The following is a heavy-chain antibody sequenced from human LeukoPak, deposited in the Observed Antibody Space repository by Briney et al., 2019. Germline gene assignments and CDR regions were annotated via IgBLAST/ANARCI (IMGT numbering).Heavy chain of an antibody. CDR3: ARGPDYGGNSFNY. V-gene: IGHV1-69*04. D-gene: IGHD4-23*01. J-gene: IGHJ4*02. Sequence: SVKVSCKASGGTFSSYAISWVRQAPGQGLEWMGRIIPILGIANYAQKFQGRVTITADKSTSAAYMELSSLRSEDTAVYYCARGPDYGGNSFNYWGQGTLVTVSS. CDR1: GGTFSSYA. CDR2: IIPILGIA.